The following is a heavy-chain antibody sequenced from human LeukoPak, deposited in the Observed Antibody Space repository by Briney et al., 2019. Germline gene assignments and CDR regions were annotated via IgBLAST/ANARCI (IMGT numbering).Heavy chain of an antibody. CDR2: MSSSGGTI. Sequence: GGSLRLSCAASGFTFSIFEMNWVRQAPGKGLEWVSYMSSSGGTIHYADSVKGRFTASRDNAKNSLYLQMNGLRAEDTALYYCARMGYSYGYAFDIWGQGTMVTVSS. J-gene: IGHJ3*02. D-gene: IGHD5-18*01. CDR1: GFTFSIFE. V-gene: IGHV3-48*03. CDR3: ARMGYSYGYAFDI.